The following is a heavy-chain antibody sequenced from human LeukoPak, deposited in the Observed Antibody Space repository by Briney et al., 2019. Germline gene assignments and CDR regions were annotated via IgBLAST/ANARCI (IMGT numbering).Heavy chain of an antibody. Sequence: SETLSLTCAVSGVSISSSNWWSWVRQPPGKGLEWIGEIYHSGSTNYNPSLKSRVTISVDKSKNQFSLKLSSVTAADTAVYYCARFRSMVRGVQYYFDYWGQGTLVTVSS. CDR3: ARFRSMVRGVQYYFDY. D-gene: IGHD3-10*01. CDR1: GVSISSSNW. J-gene: IGHJ4*02. V-gene: IGHV4-4*02. CDR2: IYHSGST.